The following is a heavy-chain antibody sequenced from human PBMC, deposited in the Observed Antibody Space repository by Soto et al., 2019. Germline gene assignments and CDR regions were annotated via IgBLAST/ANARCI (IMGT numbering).Heavy chain of an antibody. CDR2: INAGNGNT. Sequence: QVQLVQSRAEVKKPGASVKVSCKASGYTFTSYAMHWVRQAPGQRLEWMGWINAGNGNTKYSQKFQGRVTITRDTSASTAYMELSSLRSEDTAVYYCASETYDFWSGYYYYYGMDVWGQGTTVTVSS. J-gene: IGHJ6*02. V-gene: IGHV1-3*01. CDR3: ASETYDFWSGYYYYYGMDV. CDR1: GYTFTSYA. D-gene: IGHD3-3*01.